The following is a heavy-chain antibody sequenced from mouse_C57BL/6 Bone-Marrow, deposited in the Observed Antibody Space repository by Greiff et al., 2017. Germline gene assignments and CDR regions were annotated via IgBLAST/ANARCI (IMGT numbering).Heavy chain of an antibody. CDR1: GYTFTDYN. V-gene: IGHV1-18*01. Sequence: EVKLQESGPELVKPGASVKIPCKASGYTFTDYNMDWVKQSHGKSLEWIGDINPNNGGTIYNQKFKGKATLTVDKSSSTAYMELRSLTSEDTAVYYCARKDRGRFYWYFDVWGTGTTVTVSS. CDR2: INPNNGGT. CDR3: ARKDRGRFYWYFDV. D-gene: IGHD1-1*01. J-gene: IGHJ1*03.